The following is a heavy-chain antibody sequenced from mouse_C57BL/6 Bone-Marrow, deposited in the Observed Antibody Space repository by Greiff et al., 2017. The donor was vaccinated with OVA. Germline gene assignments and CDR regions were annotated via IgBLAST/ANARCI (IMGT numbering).Heavy chain of an antibody. CDR2: IDPSDSYT. V-gene: IGHV1-50*01. CDR1: GYTFTSYW. J-gene: IGHJ2*01. Sequence: QVQLQQPGAELVKPGASVKLSCKASGYTFTSYWMQWVKQRPGQGLEWIGEIDPSDSYTNYNQKFKGKATLTVDTSSSTAYMQLSSRTSEDSAVYYCARGGAYSFDYWGQGTTLTVSS. CDR3: ARGGAYSFDY.